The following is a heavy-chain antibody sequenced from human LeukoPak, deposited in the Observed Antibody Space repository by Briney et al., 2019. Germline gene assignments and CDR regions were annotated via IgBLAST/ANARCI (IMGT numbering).Heavy chain of an antibody. V-gene: IGHV3-23*01. Sequence: PGGSLRLSCTASGFTMRSYGMRGVRETPGKGVEWVSAISGGADSTYYADSVKGRFTISRDTSKITLYLQLDILKAEDTAIYYCAKDSPLCTYWGQGTLVTVSS. J-gene: IGHJ4*02. CDR3: AKDSPLCTY. D-gene: IGHD2-8*01. CDR1: GFTMRSYG. CDR2: ISGGADST.